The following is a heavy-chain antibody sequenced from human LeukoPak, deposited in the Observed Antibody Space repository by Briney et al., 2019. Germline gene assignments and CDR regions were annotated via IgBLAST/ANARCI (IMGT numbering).Heavy chain of an antibody. CDR1: GGSMSSYY. J-gene: IGHJ4*02. CDR3: ARQPHMLGAYYFDY. D-gene: IGHD1-26*01. V-gene: IGHV4-59*08. CDR2: INYSGAT. Sequence: PSENLSLTCTVSGGSMSSYYWSWIRQPPGKGREWIGYINYSGATNYNPSLKSGVTLSVDTSKNQFSLKLGSVTDADTAVYYCARQPHMLGAYYFDYWGQGTLVT.